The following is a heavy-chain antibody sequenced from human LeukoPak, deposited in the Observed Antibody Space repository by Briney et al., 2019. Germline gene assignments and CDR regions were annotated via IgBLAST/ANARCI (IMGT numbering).Heavy chain of an antibody. J-gene: IGHJ3*02. CDR1: GYTFTSYY. CDR2: TNPISGYT. V-gene: IGHV1-8*02. D-gene: IGHD6-13*01. Sequence: GASVKVSCKASGYTFTSYYMHWVRQAPGQGLEWMGWTNPISGYTGSAQKFQGRVTMTRDTSISTAYLELSSLRSDDTAVYYCARGNRLYSSSWSSLPFDIWGQGTMVTVSS. CDR3: ARGNRLYSSSWSSLPFDI.